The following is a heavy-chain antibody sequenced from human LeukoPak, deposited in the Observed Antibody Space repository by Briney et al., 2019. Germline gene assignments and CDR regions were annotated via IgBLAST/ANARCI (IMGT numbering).Heavy chain of an antibody. Sequence: SETLSPTCTVSGGSISSHYWSWIRQPPGKGLEWIGYIYYSGSTNYNPSLKSRVTISVDTSKNQFSLKLSSVTAADTAVYYCAREVGAAFDYWGQGTLVTVSS. J-gene: IGHJ4*02. D-gene: IGHD1-26*01. V-gene: IGHV4-59*11. CDR3: AREVGAAFDY. CDR1: GGSISSHY. CDR2: IYYSGST.